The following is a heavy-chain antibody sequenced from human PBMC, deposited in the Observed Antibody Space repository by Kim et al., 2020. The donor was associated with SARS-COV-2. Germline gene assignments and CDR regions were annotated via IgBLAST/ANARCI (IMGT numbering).Heavy chain of an antibody. J-gene: IGHJ4*02. D-gene: IGHD2-21*02. CDR3: ARIRVVTALYDY. Sequence: NDHPTLKSRVTISVDTSKNQFSPKLSSVTDADTAVYYCARIRVVTALYDYWGQGTLVTVSS. V-gene: IGHV4-59*01.